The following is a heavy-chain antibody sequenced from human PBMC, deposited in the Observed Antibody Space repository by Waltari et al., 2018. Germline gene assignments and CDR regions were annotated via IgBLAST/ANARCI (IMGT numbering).Heavy chain of an antibody. CDR3: AKNRRELRFLEWTPDY. CDR1: GFTFSSYA. Sequence: EVQLLESGGGLVQPGGSLRLSCAASGFTFSSYAMSWVRQAPGKGLEWVSAISGSGGSTYYADSVKGRFTISRDNSKNTLYLQMNSLRAEDTAVYYCAKNRRELRFLEWTPDYWGQGTLVTVSS. V-gene: IGHV3-23*01. J-gene: IGHJ4*02. CDR2: ISGSGGST. D-gene: IGHD3-3*01.